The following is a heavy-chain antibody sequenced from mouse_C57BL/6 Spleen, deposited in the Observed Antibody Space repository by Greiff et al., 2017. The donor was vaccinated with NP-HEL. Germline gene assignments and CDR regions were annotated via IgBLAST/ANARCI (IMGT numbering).Heavy chain of an antibody. D-gene: IGHD1-1*01. Sequence: EVQLQESGGGLVQPGGSMKLSCAASGFTFSDAWMDWVRQSPEKGLEWVAEIRNKANNHATYYAESVKGRFTISRDDSKSSVYLQMNSLRAEDTGIYYCTRGDYITTVGYFDVWGTGTTVTVSS. J-gene: IGHJ1*03. CDR2: IRNKANNHAT. CDR3: TRGDYITTVGYFDV. V-gene: IGHV6-6*01. CDR1: GFTFSDAW.